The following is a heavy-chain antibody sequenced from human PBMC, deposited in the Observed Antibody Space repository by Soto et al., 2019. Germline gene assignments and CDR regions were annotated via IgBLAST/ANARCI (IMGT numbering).Heavy chain of an antibody. Sequence: VQLVESGGGVVQPGRSLRLSCGASGFTFSTYAIHWVRQAPGKGLEWVAVVSNDGSNTYYADSVKGRFTISRDNSKNTLYLKMNGLRPEDTAVYYCAKDQDSFGYYLHAGDYGGQGTLVTVSS. CDR2: VSNDGSNT. CDR3: AKDQDSFGYYLHAGDY. V-gene: IGHV3-30-3*01. D-gene: IGHD3-22*01. J-gene: IGHJ4*02. CDR1: GFTFSTYA.